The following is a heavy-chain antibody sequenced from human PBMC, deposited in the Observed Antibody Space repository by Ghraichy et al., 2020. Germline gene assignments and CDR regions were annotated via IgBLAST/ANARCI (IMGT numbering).Heavy chain of an antibody. CDR2: INHSGST. D-gene: IGHD6-13*01. J-gene: IGHJ4*02. V-gene: IGHV4-34*01. CDR1: GGSFSGYY. Sequence: SETLSLTCAVYGGSFSGYYWSWIRQPPGKGLEWNGEINHSGSTNYNPSLKSRVTISVDTSKNQFSLKLSSVTAADTAVYCCARGRMYSSSWPDWGQGTLVTVSS. CDR3: ARGRMYSSSWPD.